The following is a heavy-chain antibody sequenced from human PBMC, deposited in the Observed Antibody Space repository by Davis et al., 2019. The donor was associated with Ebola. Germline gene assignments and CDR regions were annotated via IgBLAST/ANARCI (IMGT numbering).Heavy chain of an antibody. J-gene: IGHJ6*02. CDR1: GGSISSYY. CDR3: ARVIRYYYYYGMDV. CDR2: IYYSGST. Sequence: MPSETLSLTCTVSGGSISSYYWSWIRQPPGKGLEWIGHIYYSGSTNYNPSLKSRVTISVDTSKNQFSLKLSSVTAADTAVYYCARVIRYYYYYGMDVWGQGTTVTVSS. D-gene: IGHD3-10*01. V-gene: IGHV4-59*12.